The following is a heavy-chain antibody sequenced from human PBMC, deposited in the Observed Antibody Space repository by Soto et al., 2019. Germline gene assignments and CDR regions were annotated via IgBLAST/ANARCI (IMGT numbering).Heavy chain of an antibody. D-gene: IGHD6-19*01. J-gene: IGHJ4*02. CDR1: GFTFSDHY. Sequence: GGSLRLSCAASGFTFSDHYMDWVRQAPGKGLEWVGRTRNKANSYTTEYAASVKGRFTISRDDSKNSLYLQMNSLKTEDTAVYYCAISPVAGNLRTFDYWGQGTLVTVSS. V-gene: IGHV3-72*01. CDR2: TRNKANSYTT. CDR3: AISPVAGNLRTFDY.